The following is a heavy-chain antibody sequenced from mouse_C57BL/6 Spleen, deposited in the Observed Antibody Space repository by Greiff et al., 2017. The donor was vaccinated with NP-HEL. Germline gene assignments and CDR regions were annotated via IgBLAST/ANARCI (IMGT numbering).Heavy chain of an antibody. CDR3: ARDRHYYGLDV. J-gene: IGHJ1*03. Sequence: EVKLVESEGGLVQPGSSMKLSCTASGFTFSDYYMAWVRQVPEKGLEWVANINYDGSSTYYLDSLKSRFIISRDNAKNILYLQMSSLKSEDTATYYCARDRHYYGLDVWGTGTTVTVSS. CDR1: GFTFSDYY. CDR2: INYDGSST. D-gene: IGHD1-2*01. V-gene: IGHV5-16*01.